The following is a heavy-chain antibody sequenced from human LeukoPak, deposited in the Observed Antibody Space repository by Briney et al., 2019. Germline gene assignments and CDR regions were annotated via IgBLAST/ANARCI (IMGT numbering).Heavy chain of an antibody. Sequence: SETLSLTCTVSGYSISSGYYWGWIRQPPGKGLEWIGSIYHSGSTYYNPSLKSQVTISVDTSKNQFSLKLSSVTAADTAVYYCARANYYDSSGYYRYFDYWGQGTLVTVSS. V-gene: IGHV4-38-2*02. J-gene: IGHJ4*02. CDR2: IYHSGST. CDR3: ARANYYDSSGYYRYFDY. D-gene: IGHD3-22*01. CDR1: GYSISSGYY.